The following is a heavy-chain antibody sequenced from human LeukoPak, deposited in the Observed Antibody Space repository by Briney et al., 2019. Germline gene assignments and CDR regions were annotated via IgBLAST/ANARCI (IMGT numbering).Heavy chain of an antibody. V-gene: IGHV1-2*02. J-gene: IGHJ5*02. CDR3: ARDLYGSGSSNWFDP. CDR2: INPNNGDT. Sequence: ASVKVSCKASGYTFTGYFMHWVRQAPGQGLEWMGWINPNNGDTNYAQTFQGRVTMTRNTSISTAYMELSNLRSDDTAMFYCARDLYGSGSSNWFDPWGQGTLVTVSS. D-gene: IGHD3-10*01. CDR1: GYTFTGYF.